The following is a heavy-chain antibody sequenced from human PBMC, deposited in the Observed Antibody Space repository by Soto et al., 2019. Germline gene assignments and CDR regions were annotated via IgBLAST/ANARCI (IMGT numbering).Heavy chain of an antibody. CDR2: INPNSGGT. D-gene: IGHD6-13*01. Sequence: GASVKVSCKASGYTFTGYYMHWVRQAPGQGLEWMGWINPNSGGTNYAQKFQGWVTMTRDTSISTAYMELSRLRSDDTAVYYCARDLIAADLSTPSNWFDLWGQGTLVTVSS. CDR3: ARDLIAADLSTPSNWFDL. J-gene: IGHJ5*02. CDR1: GYTFTGYY. V-gene: IGHV1-2*04.